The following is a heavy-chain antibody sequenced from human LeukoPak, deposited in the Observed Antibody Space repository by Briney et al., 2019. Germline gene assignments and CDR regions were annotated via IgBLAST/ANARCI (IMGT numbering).Heavy chain of an antibody. CDR3: TRQYDILTGYPNFDY. CDR1: GDSVSSNSAA. D-gene: IGHD3-9*01. CDR2: TYYRSKWYN. V-gene: IGHV6-1*01. J-gene: IGHJ4*02. Sequence: SQTLSLTCAISGDSVSSNSAARNWIRQSPSRGLEWLGRTYYRSKWYNDYAVSVKSRITINPDTSKNQFFLQLNSVTPEDTAVYYCTRQYDILTGYPNFDYWGQGTLVTVSS.